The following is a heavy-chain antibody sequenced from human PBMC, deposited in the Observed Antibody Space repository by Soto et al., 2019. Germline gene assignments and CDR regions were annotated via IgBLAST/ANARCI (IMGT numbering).Heavy chain of an antibody. Sequence: ASVNVSCKASRGTFSSYAICVLRQAPGQGLEWMGGIIPIFGTENYAQKFQGRVTITANDYTSTAYMELSSLRSEDTAVYYGARPIAAAGTDAFDIWGQGTMVTVSS. J-gene: IGHJ3*02. V-gene: IGHV1-69*13. CDR2: IIPIFGTE. CDR1: RGTFSSYA. CDR3: ARPIAAAGTDAFDI. D-gene: IGHD6-13*01.